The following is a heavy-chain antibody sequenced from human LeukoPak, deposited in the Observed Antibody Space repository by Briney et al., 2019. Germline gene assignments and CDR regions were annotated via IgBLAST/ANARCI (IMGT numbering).Heavy chain of an antibody. J-gene: IGHJ3*01. D-gene: IGHD1/OR15-1a*01. CDR2: IKQDGSEK. CDR1: GIPLSIYW. V-gene: IGHV3-7*01. CDR3: ARTRPGTGALDV. Sequence: GGSLRLSCVVSGIPLSIYWMCWVLQATGEVLEWVPNIKQDGSEKYYVDSVKGRFTISRDNAKNSVYLQMNSPGDEDTAVYFCARTRPGTGALDVWGQGTMVTISS.